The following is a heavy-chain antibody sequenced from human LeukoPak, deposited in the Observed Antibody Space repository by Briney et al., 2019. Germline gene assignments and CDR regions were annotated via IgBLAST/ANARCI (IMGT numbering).Heavy chain of an antibody. Sequence: PSETLSLACSVSGDSFSDYYWTWIRQPPGKGLEWIGTIYHIGSTYYTPSLVSRVTLSVDTSKNEFSLNLRSVTAADTAVYYCARAGWIITSGIDYWGQGALVTVSS. CDR2: IYHIGST. J-gene: IGHJ4*02. CDR3: ARAGWIITSGIDY. CDR1: GDSFSDYY. D-gene: IGHD3-10*01. V-gene: IGHV4-38-2*02.